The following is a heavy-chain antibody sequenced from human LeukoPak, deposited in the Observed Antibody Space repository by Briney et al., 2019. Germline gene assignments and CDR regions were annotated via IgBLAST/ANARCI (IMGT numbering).Heavy chain of an antibody. CDR1: GFTFSSYS. J-gene: IGHJ4*02. Sequence: GGSLRLSCAASGFTFSSYSMNWVRQAPGKGLEWVSSISSSSSYIYYADSVKGRFTISRDNAMNSLYLQMNSLRAEDTAVYYCARDWYCSSTSCPLDYWGQGTLVTVSS. D-gene: IGHD2-2*01. CDR2: ISSSSSYI. CDR3: ARDWYCSSTSCPLDY. V-gene: IGHV3-21*01.